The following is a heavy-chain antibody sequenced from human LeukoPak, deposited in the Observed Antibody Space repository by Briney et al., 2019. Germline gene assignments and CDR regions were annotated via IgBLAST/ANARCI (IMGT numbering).Heavy chain of an antibody. D-gene: IGHD3-9*01. CDR3: ARPRQYYDILTGYYAYYFDY. CDR2: IIPIFGTA. CDR1: GGTFSSYA. J-gene: IGHJ4*02. V-gene: IGHV1-69*13. Sequence: GASVKVSCKASGGTFSSYAISWVRQAPGQGLEWMGGIIPIFGTANYAQKFQGRVTITADESTSTAYMELSGLRSEDTAVYYCARPRQYYDILTGYYAYYFDYWGQGTLVTVSS.